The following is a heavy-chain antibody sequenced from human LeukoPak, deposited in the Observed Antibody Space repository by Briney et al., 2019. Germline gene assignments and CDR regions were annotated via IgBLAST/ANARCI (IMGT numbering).Heavy chain of an antibody. D-gene: IGHD3-10*01. CDR3: AKDDAWLRFGE. CDR2: ISPSGDIT. Sequence: GGSLRLSCAASGFTVSSNYMSWVRQAPGKGLEWVSGISPSGDITYYADSVKGRFTISRDNSKNTLYLEVISLAAEDTAVYYCAKDDAWLRFGEWSQGTLVTVSS. V-gene: IGHV3-23*01. J-gene: IGHJ4*02. CDR1: GFTVSSNY.